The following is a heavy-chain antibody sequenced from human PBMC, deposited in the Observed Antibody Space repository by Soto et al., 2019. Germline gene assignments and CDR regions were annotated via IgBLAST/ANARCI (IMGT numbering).Heavy chain of an antibody. J-gene: IGHJ3*01. CDR1: GGSISSRGYY. CDR2: ISYSGTT. V-gene: IGHV4-31*03. D-gene: IGHD3-10*01. Sequence: QVQLQESGPGLVKPSQTLSLTCTVSGGSISSRGYYWDWIRQHPGEGLEWIGYISYSGTTNYNPSLKSRVTISVDTSNNQLSLKLSSVTAADTAVYYCARDHGPRGAFDFWGQGTMFTVSS. CDR3: ARDHGPRGAFDF.